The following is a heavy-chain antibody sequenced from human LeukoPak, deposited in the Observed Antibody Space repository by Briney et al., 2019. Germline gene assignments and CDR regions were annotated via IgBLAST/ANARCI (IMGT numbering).Heavy chain of an antibody. CDR1: GYTFTGYY. J-gene: IGHJ4*02. CDR3: ARGPRGIFGVVIRYYFDY. V-gene: IGHV1-2*06. CDR2: INPNSGGT. Sequence: ASVKVSCKASGYTFTGYYMHWVRQAPGQWLEWMGRINPNSGGTNYAQKFQGRVTMTRDTSISTAYMELSRLRSDDTAVYYCARGPRGIFGVVIRYYFDYWGQGTLVTVSS. D-gene: IGHD3-3*01.